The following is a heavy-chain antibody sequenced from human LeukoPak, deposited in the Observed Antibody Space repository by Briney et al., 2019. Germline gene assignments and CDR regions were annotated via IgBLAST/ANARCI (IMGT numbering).Heavy chain of an antibody. CDR2: IYYSGST. CDR1: GGSISSYY. D-gene: IGHD3-3*01. J-gene: IGHJ4*02. CDR3: ARSGHDFWSGYYYFDY. Sequence: SETLSPTCTVSGGSISSYYWSWIRQPPGKGLEWIGYIYYSGSTNYNPSLKSRVTISVDTSKNQFSLKLSSVTAADTAVYYCARSGHDFWSGYYYFDYWGQGTLVTVSS. V-gene: IGHV4-59*01.